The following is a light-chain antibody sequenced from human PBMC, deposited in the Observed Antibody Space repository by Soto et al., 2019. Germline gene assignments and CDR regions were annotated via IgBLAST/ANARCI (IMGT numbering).Light chain of an antibody. J-gene: IGKJ4*01. CDR2: AAS. Sequence: DIQMTQSPSSLSESVGDRVNITCRASQSITKYLNWYRQKPGKAPRRLIYAASSLQSGVPSRFSGSGSETEFTLSISSLQPEDFATYFCQQIYSAPLTCGGGTKVEIK. CDR1: QSITKY. CDR3: QQIYSAPLT. V-gene: IGKV1-39*01.